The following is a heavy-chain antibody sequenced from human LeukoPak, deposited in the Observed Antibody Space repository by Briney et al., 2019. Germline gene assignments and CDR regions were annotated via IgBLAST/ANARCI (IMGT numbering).Heavy chain of an antibody. Sequence: PSETLSLSCPVTAGSIRSYSWSWIPQPPGKGLEWIGHIYYSGNTNYNPSLKSRVTISVDTSKNQFSLKLSSVTAADTAVYYCASLYDGSIPRTRDYWGQGTLVTVSS. CDR2: IYYSGNT. V-gene: IGHV4-59*08. CDR3: ASLYDGSIPRTRDY. J-gene: IGHJ4*02. D-gene: IGHD3-22*01. CDR1: AGSIRSYS.